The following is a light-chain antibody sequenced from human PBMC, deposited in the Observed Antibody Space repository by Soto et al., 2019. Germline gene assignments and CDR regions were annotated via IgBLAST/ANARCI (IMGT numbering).Light chain of an antibody. CDR1: QSVSYH. V-gene: IGKV3-11*01. CDR2: DAS. J-gene: IGKJ1*01. CDR3: QQRNNWPPWT. Sequence: EIVLTQSPATLSLSPGERATLSCRASQSVSYHFAWYQQKPGQAPRLLIYDASNRATGIPARFSGSGSGTDFTLTISSLEPEDSAIYYCQQRNNWPPWTFGQGTKVEIK.